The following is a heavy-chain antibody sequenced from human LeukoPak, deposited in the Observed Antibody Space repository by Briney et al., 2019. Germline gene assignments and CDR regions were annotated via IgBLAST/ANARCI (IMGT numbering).Heavy chain of an antibody. D-gene: IGHD1-26*01. J-gene: IGHJ4*02. Sequence: QPGRCLRLSCTAAVITFSSYSVHWVRQAPCKGLEWVGVISYDGSNKYYADSVKGRFTISRDNSKNTLYLQMNSLRAEDTAVYYCAKDGGSGSPFDYWGQGTLVTVSS. CDR2: ISYDGSNK. V-gene: IGHV3-30*18. CDR3: AKDGGSGSPFDY. CDR1: VITFSSYS.